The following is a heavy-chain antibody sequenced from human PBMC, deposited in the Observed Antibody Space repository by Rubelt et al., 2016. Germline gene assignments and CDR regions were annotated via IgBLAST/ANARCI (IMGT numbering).Heavy chain of an antibody. V-gene: IGHV1-46*03. Sequence: GQGFEWMGKINPSDGRTTFAQRLQGRVTMTRDTFMSTVYMELSSLRSEDTAVYYCARDIAATGTTWGQGTLVTVSS. CDR3: ARDIAATGTT. CDR2: INPSDGRT. D-gene: IGHD6-13*01. J-gene: IGHJ4*02.